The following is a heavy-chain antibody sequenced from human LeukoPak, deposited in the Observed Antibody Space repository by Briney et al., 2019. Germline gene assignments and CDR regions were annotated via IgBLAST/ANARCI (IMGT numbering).Heavy chain of an antibody. Sequence: PGGSLRLSCAASGFTFSNYAMSWVRQAPGKGLEWVSAISGSGGSTYYADSVKGRFTISRDNAKNSLYLQMNSLRAEDTAVYYCARDGYNFFAFDIWGQGTMVTVSS. V-gene: IGHV3-23*01. D-gene: IGHD5-24*01. CDR1: GFTFSNYA. CDR2: ISGSGGST. CDR3: ARDGYNFFAFDI. J-gene: IGHJ3*02.